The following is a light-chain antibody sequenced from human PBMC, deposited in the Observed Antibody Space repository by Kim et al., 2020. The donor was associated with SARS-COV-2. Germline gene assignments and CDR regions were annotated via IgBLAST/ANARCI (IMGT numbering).Light chain of an antibody. CDR1: KLGDKY. CDR3: QAWDSSTVV. J-gene: IGLJ2*01. Sequence: SYELTQPPSVSVSPGQTASITCSGDKLGDKYACWYQQKPGQSPVLVIYQDSKRLSGIPERFSGSNSGNTATLTIRGTQAMDEADYYCQAWDSSTVVFGGG. V-gene: IGLV3-1*01. CDR2: QDS.